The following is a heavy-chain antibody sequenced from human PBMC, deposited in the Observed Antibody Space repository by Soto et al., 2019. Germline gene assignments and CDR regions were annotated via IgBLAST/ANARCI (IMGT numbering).Heavy chain of an antibody. J-gene: IGHJ6*02. CDR1: GFTFSSYE. CDR3: APAPAGLDV. D-gene: IGHD6-25*01. Sequence: PVGSLRLSCAASGFTFSSYEMNWVRQAPGKGLEWVSDISSSGTTIYYADSVKGRFTISRDNAKNSLLLQMNSLRAEDSDVYCCAPAPAGLDVWGHGTTVTVSS. V-gene: IGHV3-48*03. CDR2: ISSSGTTI.